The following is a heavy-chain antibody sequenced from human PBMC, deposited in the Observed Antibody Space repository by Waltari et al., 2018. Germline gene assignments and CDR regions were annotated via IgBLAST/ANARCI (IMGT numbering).Heavy chain of an antibody. D-gene: IGHD6-19*01. CDR3: AKDIGSGWYDY. J-gene: IGHJ4*02. CDR2: ISWYGGST. Sequence: EVQLVESGGVVVQPGGSLRLSCAASGFTLDDYAMHWVRQAPGKGLEWVSLISWYGGSTYYADSVKGRFTISRDNSKNSLYLQMNSLRAEDTALYYCAKDIGSGWYDYWGQGTLVTVSS. CDR1: GFTLDDYA. V-gene: IGHV3-43D*03.